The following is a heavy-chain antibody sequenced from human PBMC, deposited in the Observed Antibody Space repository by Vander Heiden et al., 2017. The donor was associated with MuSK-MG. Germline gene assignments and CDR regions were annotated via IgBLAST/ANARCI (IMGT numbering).Heavy chain of an antibody. CDR1: GFTFSSYS. D-gene: IGHD2-15*01. V-gene: IGHV3-21*01. CDR2: ISSSSSYI. J-gene: IGHJ4*02. CDR3: ARRRVVSPGDYFDY. Sequence: EVQLVESGGGLVKPGGSLRLSCAASGFTFSSYSMNWVRQAQGKGLEWVSSISSSSSYIYYADSVKGRFTISRDNAKNSLYLQMNSLRAEDTAVYYCARRRVVSPGDYFDYWGQGTLVTVSS.